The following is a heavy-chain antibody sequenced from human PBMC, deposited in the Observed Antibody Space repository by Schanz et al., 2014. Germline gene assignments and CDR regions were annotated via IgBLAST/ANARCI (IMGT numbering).Heavy chain of an antibody. D-gene: IGHD3-3*01. CDR1: KFTFSGYG. CDR3: ARDKGGYYPFDY. J-gene: IGHJ4*02. V-gene: IGHV3-30*02. CDR2: IRDNGSVK. Sequence: VQLVESGGGLVQPGGSLTLSCAASKFTFSGYGMHWVRQAPGKGLDWVAFIRDNGSVKNYLDSVKGRFTISRDNSKNTLYLQMNSLRAEDTAVYYCARDKGGYYPFDYWGQGTLVTVSS.